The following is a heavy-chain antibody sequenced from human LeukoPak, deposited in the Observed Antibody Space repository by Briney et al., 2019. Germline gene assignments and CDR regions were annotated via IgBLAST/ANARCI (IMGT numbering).Heavy chain of an antibody. J-gene: IGHJ3*02. Sequence: SETLSLTCAVYGGSFSGYYWSWIRQPPGKGLEWIGEINHSGSTNYNPSLKSRVTISVDTSKNQFSLKLSSVTAADAAVYYCAESSGYYYDAFDIWGQGTMVTVSS. D-gene: IGHD3-22*01. CDR1: GGSFSGYY. CDR2: INHSGST. CDR3: AESSGYYYDAFDI. V-gene: IGHV4-34*01.